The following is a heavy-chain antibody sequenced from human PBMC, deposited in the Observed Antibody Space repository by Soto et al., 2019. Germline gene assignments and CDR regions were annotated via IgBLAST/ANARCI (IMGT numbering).Heavy chain of an antibody. D-gene: IGHD4-4*01. J-gene: IGHJ4*02. CDR3: ARHPRDDYNYGGSGIFDY. V-gene: IGHV4-39*01. CDR1: GGSISSRTFW. Sequence: QLQLQESGPGLVKPSETLSLTCSVSGGSISSRTFWWAWILQPPGKGLECIGDMYYSGSSYSSPSLKSRVTLSVDTSKNQLSLKLNYVTAADTAVYYCARHPRDDYNYGGSGIFDYWGQGTLVTVSS. CDR2: MYYSGSS.